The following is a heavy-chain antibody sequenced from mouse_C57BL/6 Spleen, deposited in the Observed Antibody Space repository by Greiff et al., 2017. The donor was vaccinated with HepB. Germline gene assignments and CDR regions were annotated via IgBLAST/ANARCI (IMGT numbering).Heavy chain of an antibody. CDR3: ARGKGYFYAMDY. D-gene: IGHD2-3*01. CDR1: GFTFSDYG. J-gene: IGHJ4*01. Sequence: EVKLEESGGGLVKPGGSLKLSCAASGFTFSDYGMHWVRQAPEKGLEWVAYISSGSSTIYYADTVKGRFTISRDNAKNTLFLQMTSLRSEDTAMYYCARGKGYFYAMDYWGQGTSVTVSS. CDR2: ISSGSSTI. V-gene: IGHV5-17*01.